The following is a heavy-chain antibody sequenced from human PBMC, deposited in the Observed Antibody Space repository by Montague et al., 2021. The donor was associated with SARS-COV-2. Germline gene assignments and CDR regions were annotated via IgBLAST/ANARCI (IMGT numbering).Heavy chain of an antibody. CDR2: VYFTGNT. Sequence: SETLSLTCTVSGGSISNYYWSWTRQSPGRGLEWIGYVYFTGNTNYNPSXXSRVTISVDTSKNQFSLRLTSVIAADSAVYYCARGDNYTSGWHPSGVLDYWGQGAPVIVSS. CDR1: GGSISNYY. J-gene: IGHJ4*02. D-gene: IGHD6-19*01. CDR3: ARGDNYTSGWHPSGVLDY. V-gene: IGHV4-59*13.